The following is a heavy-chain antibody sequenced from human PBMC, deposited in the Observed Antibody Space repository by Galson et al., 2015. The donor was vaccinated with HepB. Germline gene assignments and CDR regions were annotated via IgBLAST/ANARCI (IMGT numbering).Heavy chain of an antibody. CDR3: AKHSSGPKWGVPREIDY. J-gene: IGHJ4*02. V-gene: IGHV3-23*01. D-gene: IGHD6-19*01. Sequence: SLRLSCAASGFTFSSYAMSWVRQAPGKGLEWVSAISGSGGSTYYADSVKGRFTISRDNSKNTLYLQMNSLRAEDTAVYYCAKHSSGPKWGVPREIDYWGQGTLVTVSS. CDR2: ISGSGGST. CDR1: GFTFSSYA.